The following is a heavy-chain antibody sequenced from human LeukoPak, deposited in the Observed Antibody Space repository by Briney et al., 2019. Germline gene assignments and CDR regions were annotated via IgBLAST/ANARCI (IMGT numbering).Heavy chain of an antibody. CDR3: ARDLIGDDYVWGSYLPTPPGN. CDR2: ISAYNGNT. J-gene: IGHJ4*02. D-gene: IGHD3-16*02. CDR1: GYTFTSYG. V-gene: IGHV1-18*01. Sequence: GASVKVSRKASGYTFTSYGISWVRQAPGQGLEWMGWISAYNGNTNYAQKLQGRVTMTTDTSTSTAYMELRSLRSDDTAVYYCARDLIGDDYVWGSYLPTPPGNWGQGTLVTVSS.